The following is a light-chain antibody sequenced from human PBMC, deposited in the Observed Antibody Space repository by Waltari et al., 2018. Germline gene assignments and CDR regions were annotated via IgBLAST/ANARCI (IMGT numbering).Light chain of an antibody. Sequence: AIQMTQSPSSLSASVGDRVTITCRASQGIRNDLGRYQQKPGKAPNLLIYAASSLRSGVPSRFSGSGSGTDFTLTISSLQPEDFATYYCLQDYNYPWTFGQGTQVEIK. CDR1: QGIRND. J-gene: IGKJ1*01. CDR3: LQDYNYPWT. CDR2: AAS. V-gene: IGKV1-6*01.